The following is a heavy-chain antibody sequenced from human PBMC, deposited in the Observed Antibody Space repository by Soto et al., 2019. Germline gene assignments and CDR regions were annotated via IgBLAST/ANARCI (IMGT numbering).Heavy chain of an antibody. CDR2: INPSGGST. CDR1: GYTFTSYI. V-gene: IGHV1-46*01. D-gene: IGHD3-3*01. Sequence: QVLLVQSGAEVRKPGASVKVSCKTSGYTFTSYIMHWVRQAPGQGLEWVGLINPSGGSTNYAQKFQGRVTVTRDTSTSTVYMDLSSLRSEDTAVYYCGRVRTSDYWSGYSPLDIWGQGTMVTVSS. J-gene: IGHJ3*02. CDR3: GRVRTSDYWSGYSPLDI.